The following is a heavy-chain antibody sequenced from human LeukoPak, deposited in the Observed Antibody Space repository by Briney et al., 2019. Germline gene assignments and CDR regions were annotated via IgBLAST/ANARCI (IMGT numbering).Heavy chain of an antibody. CDR3: ASQAVAGNGFDY. CDR2: IYYSGNT. D-gene: IGHD6-19*01. V-gene: IGHV4-39*01. CDR1: GGSISSSSYY. Sequence: PSETLSLTCTVSGGSISSSSYYWGWLRQPPGKGLEWFGTIYYSGNTYYNPSLNSRVSISVDTSKNHFSLKLSSGTAADTAVYYCASQAVAGNGFDYWGQGTLVTVSS. J-gene: IGHJ4*02.